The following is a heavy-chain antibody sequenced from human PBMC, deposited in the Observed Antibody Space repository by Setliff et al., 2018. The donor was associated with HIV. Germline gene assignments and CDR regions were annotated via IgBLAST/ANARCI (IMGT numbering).Heavy chain of an antibody. V-gene: IGHV4-61*01. CDR1: GDSVSSASYY. D-gene: IGHD6-6*01. Sequence: SETLSLTCPVYGDSVSSASYYWSWIRQPPGKGLEWIGYIYYSGTTKYNPSPKSRVTISVDTSKNQFSLKLSSVTAADTAVYYCASEAWTSYRSSSGYYYYYMDVWGKGTTVTVSS. CDR2: IYYSGTT. CDR3: ASEAWTSYRSSSGYYYYYMDV. J-gene: IGHJ6*03.